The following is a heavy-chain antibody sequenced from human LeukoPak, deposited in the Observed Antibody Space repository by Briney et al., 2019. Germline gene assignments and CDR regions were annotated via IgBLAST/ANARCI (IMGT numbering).Heavy chain of an antibody. D-gene: IGHD2-15*01. J-gene: IGHJ4*02. CDR3: AIPIGSVYRSGGSCYAQSFDY. Sequence: GGSLRLSCAASGFTFSSYWMHWVRQAPGKGLVWVSRINRDGRSTSYADSVKGRFTISRDNAKNTVYLQMNSLRAEDTAVYYCAIPIGSVYRSGGSCYAQSFDYWGQGTLVTVSS. CDR1: GFTFSSYW. V-gene: IGHV3-74*01. CDR2: INRDGRST.